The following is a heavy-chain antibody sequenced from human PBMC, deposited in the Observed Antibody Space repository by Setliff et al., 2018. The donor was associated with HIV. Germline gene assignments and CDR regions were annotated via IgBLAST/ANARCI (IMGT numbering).Heavy chain of an antibody. J-gene: IGHJ5*02. V-gene: IGHV3-33*08. Sequence: PGGSLRLSCAASGFTFSSYGMHWVRQAPGKGLEWVAVIWYDGSNKYYADSVKGRFTISRDNSKNTLYLQMNSLKTEDTAVYYCAQNGQRYQMLIASWGQGTLVTVSS. CDR3: AQNGQRYQMLIAS. CDR2: IWYDGSNK. D-gene: IGHD2-2*01. CDR1: GFTFSSYG.